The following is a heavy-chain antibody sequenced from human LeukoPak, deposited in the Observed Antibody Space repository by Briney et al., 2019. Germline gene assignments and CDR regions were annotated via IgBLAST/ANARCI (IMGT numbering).Heavy chain of an antibody. CDR1: GFTFSDTY. Sequence: GGSLRLSCAVTGFTFSDTYMTWIRQAPGKGLESLSYISPSGTDISYADSVKGRFTISRDNAKNSLYLQMNSLRVEDTAVYYCTRDPRNLDYWGQGTLVTVSS. CDR3: TRDPRNLDY. J-gene: IGHJ4*02. CDR2: ISPSGTDI. V-gene: IGHV3-11*01. D-gene: IGHD1-14*01.